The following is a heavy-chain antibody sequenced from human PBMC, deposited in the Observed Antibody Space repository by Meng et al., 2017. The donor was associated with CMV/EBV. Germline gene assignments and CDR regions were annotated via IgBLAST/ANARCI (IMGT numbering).Heavy chain of an antibody. CDR2: ISAYNGNT. J-gene: IGHJ4*02. V-gene: IGHV1-18*04. CDR3: ARGVAAAGRALN. Sequence: QVQLAQSGAEVKKPGAALKVPCKAYRYTFTGYYMHWVRQAPGQGLEWMGWISAYNGNTNYAQKLQGRVTMTTDTSTSTAYMELRSLRSDDTAVYYCARGVAAAGRALNWGQGTLVTVSS. D-gene: IGHD6-13*01. CDR1: RYTFTGYY.